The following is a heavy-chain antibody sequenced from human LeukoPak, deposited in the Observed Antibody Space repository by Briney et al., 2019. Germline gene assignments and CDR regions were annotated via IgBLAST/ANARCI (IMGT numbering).Heavy chain of an antibody. D-gene: IGHD1-26*01. Sequence: PSQTLSLTCTVSGGSISSGDYYWSWIRQPPGKGLEWIGTIYYSGSAYNPSLKSRVTVSVDTSKNQFSLKLTSVTAADTAVYYCARHGSGSFYTWFDPWGQGTLVTVSS. V-gene: IGHV4-39*01. J-gene: IGHJ5*02. CDR2: IYYSGSA. CDR3: ARHGSGSFYTWFDP. CDR1: GGSISSGDYY.